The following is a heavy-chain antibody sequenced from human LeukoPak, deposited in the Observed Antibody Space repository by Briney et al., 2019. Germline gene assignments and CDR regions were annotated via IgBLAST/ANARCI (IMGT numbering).Heavy chain of an antibody. J-gene: IGHJ6*02. D-gene: IGHD3-3*01. CDR1: GFSLRTRGVG. V-gene: IGHV2-5*01. CDR2: IYWNDDK. CDR3: AHSRPLRAYYDFWSGYPPSNYYYGMDV. Sequence: SAPTLVKPPQTLTLTCTFSGFSLRTRGVGVGWIRQPPGKALEWLSLIYWNDDKRYSPSLKSRPTITKDTSKNQVVLTMTNMDPVDTATYYCAHSRPLRAYYDFWSGYPPSNYYYGMDVWGQGTTVTVSS.